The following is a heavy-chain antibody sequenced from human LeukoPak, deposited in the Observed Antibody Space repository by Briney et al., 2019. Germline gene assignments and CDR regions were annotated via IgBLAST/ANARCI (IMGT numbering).Heavy chain of an antibody. CDR2: INSDGSST. Sequence: GGSLRLSCAASGFTFSSYWMRWVRQAPGKGLVWVSRINSDGSSTSYADSVKGRFTISRDNAKNTLYLQMNSLGAEDTAVYYCARDRDSGSYPHGGGFDPWGQGTLVTVSS. D-gene: IGHD1-26*01. V-gene: IGHV3-74*01. CDR3: ARDRDSGSYPHGGGFDP. CDR1: GFTFSSYW. J-gene: IGHJ5*02.